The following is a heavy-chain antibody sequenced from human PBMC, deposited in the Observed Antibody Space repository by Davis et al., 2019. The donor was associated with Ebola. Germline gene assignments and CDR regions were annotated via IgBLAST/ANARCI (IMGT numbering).Heavy chain of an antibody. D-gene: IGHD4-17*01. J-gene: IGHJ6*04. Sequence: MPSETLSLTCTVSGGSISSSYWGWIRQPPRKGLEWIGSIYYSGSTNYNPSLKSRVTISVDTSKNQFSLKLSSVTAADTAVYYCARMTTVTTALTYYYYGMDVWGKGTTVTVSS. CDR1: GGSISSSY. V-gene: IGHV4-59*12. CDR3: ARMTTVTTALTYYYYGMDV. CDR2: IYYSGST.